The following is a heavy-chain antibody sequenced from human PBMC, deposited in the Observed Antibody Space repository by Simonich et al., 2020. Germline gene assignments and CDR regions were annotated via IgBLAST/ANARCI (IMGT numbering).Heavy chain of an antibody. D-gene: IGHD1-26*01. CDR3: ARGLIGGSYYY. CDR1: GGSFSGYY. J-gene: IGHJ4*02. V-gene: IGHV4-34*01. CDR2: INHSGST. Sequence: QVQLQQWGAGLLKPSETLSLTCAVYGGSFSGYYWSWISKPTGKGLEWIGEINHSGSTNYNPSLKGRVTISVDTSKNQFSLKLSSVTAADTAVYYCARGLIGGSYYYWGQGTLVTVSS.